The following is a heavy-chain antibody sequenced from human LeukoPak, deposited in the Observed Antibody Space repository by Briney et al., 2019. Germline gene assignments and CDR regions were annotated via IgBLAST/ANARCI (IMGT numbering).Heavy chain of an antibody. Sequence: GSLRLSCAASGFPFSSYAMSWVRQAPGKGLEWVSAISGSGGSTYYADSVKGRFTISRDNSKNTLYLQMNSLRAEDTAVYYCAKDPRYCSGGSCFDGPNWFDPWGQGTLVTVSS. CDR3: AKDPRYCSGGSCFDGPNWFDP. CDR1: GFPFSSYA. V-gene: IGHV3-23*01. D-gene: IGHD2-15*01. CDR2: ISGSGGST. J-gene: IGHJ5*02.